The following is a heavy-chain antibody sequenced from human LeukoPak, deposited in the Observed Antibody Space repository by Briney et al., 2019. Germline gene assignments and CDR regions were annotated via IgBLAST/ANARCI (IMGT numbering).Heavy chain of an antibody. CDR3: ARVTTIVVVPAAIRGGWLDP. CDR2: IITIFGTA. J-gene: IGHJ5*02. V-gene: IGHV1-69*05. D-gene: IGHD2-2*02. Sequence: SVKVSCKASGGTFSSYAISWVRQAPGQGLEWMGGIITIFGTANYAQKFQGRVTITTDESTSTAYMELSSLRSEDTAVYYCARVTTIVVVPAAIRGGWLDPWGQGTLVTVSS. CDR1: GGTFSSYA.